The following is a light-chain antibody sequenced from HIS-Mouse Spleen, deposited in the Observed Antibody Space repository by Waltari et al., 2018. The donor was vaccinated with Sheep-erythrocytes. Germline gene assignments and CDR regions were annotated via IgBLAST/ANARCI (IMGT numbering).Light chain of an antibody. J-gene: IGLJ2*01. Sequence: SYELTQPPSVSVSPGRTASITCSGDKLGDKYACWYQQKPGQSTVLVIYQDSKRPSGIPERFSGSNSGNTATLTISGTQAMDEADYYCQAWDSSTAVFGGGTKLTVL. CDR1: KLGDKY. V-gene: IGLV3-1*01. CDR2: QDS. CDR3: QAWDSSTAV.